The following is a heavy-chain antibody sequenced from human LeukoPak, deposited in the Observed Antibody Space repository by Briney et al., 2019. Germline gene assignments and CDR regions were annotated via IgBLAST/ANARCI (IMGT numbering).Heavy chain of an antibody. CDR1: GGSISSSSYY. D-gene: IGHD2-2*02. Sequence: PSETLSLTCTVSGGSISSSSYYWGWIRQPPGKGLEWIGSIYYSGSTYYKPSLKSRVTISVDTSKNQFSLKLSSVTAADTAVHYCATPATYCSSTSCYKAVDAFDIWGQGTMVTVSS. CDR2: IYYSGST. J-gene: IGHJ3*02. V-gene: IGHV4-39*01. CDR3: ATPATYCSSTSCYKAVDAFDI.